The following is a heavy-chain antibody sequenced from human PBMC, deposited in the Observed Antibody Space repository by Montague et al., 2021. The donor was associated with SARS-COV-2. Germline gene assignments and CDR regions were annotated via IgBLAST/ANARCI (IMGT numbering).Heavy chain of an antibody. J-gene: IGHJ4*02. D-gene: IGHD3-3*01. CDR2: IYYSGST. Sequence: SETLSLTCTVSGGSISSYYWSWIRQPPGKGLEWIGYIYYSGSTNYNPSLKSRVTISADTSKNQFSLKLSSVTAADTAVYYCARAPVAHITIFGVVTSFDYWGQGTLATVSS. CDR3: ARAPVAHITIFGVVTSFDY. CDR1: GGSISSYY. V-gene: IGHV4-59*01.